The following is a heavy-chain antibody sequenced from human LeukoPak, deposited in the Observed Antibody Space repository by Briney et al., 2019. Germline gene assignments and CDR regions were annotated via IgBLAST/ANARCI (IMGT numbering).Heavy chain of an antibody. V-gene: IGHV4-59*12. CDR2: IYYRGST. D-gene: IGHD3-22*01. J-gene: IGHJ4*02. CDR3: ARTYDSSGYYYYFDY. CDR1: GGSINNYY. Sequence: SETLSLTCTVSGGSINNYYWSWIRQPPGKGLEWIGYIYYRGSTNYNPSLKSRVTFSVDTSKNQFSLKLNSVTAADTAVYYCARTYDSSGYYYYFDYWGQGTLVTVSS.